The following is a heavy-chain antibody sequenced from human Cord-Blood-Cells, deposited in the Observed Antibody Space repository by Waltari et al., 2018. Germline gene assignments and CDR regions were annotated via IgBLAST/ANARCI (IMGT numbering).Heavy chain of an antibody. J-gene: IGHJ5*02. CDR1: GYTFTGYY. CDR3: AFTVAGRDWFDP. D-gene: IGHD6-19*01. V-gene: IGHV1-2*06. CDR2: ISPNSGGT. Sequence: QVQLVQSGAEVKKPGASVKVSCKASGYTFTGYYMHWVRQAPGQGLEWMERISPNSGGTNYAQKFQGRVTMTRDTAISTAYMELSRLRSDDTAVYYCAFTVAGRDWFDPWGQGTLVTVSS.